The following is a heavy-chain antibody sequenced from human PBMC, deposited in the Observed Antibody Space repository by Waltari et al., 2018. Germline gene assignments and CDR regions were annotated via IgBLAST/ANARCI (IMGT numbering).Heavy chain of an antibody. CDR2: IYYSGST. V-gene: IGHV4-31*03. D-gene: IGHD2-2*01. CDR3: ATVHRRGQLPKLGAFDI. Sequence: QVQLQESGPGLVKPSQTLSLTCTVSGGSISSGGYYWSWIRQHPGKGLEWIGYIYYSGSTYYNPSLKSRVTISVDTSKNQFSLKLSSVTAADTAVYYCATVHRRGQLPKLGAFDIWGQGTMVTVSS. CDR1: GGSISSGGYY. J-gene: IGHJ3*02.